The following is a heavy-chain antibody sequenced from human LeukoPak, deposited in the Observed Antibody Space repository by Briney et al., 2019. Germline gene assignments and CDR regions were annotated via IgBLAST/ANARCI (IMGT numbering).Heavy chain of an antibody. V-gene: IGHV1-46*01. D-gene: IGHD6-13*01. CDR1: GYTFTSYY. Sequence: ASVKVSCKASGYTFTSYYMHWVRQAPGQGLEWMGITNPSGGSTSYAQKFQGRVTITTDESTSTAYMELSSLRSEDTAVYYCARDGEAAAGDYYYYYMDVWGRGTTVTVSS. J-gene: IGHJ6*03. CDR2: TNPSGGST. CDR3: ARDGEAAAGDYYYYYMDV.